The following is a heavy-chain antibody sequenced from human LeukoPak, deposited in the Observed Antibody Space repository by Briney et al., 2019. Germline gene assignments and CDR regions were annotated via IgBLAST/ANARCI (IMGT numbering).Heavy chain of an antibody. CDR3: TTWIAAAGTGDY. D-gene: IGHD6-13*01. V-gene: IGHV3-15*01. J-gene: IGHJ4*02. CDR2: IKSKTDGGTT. CDR1: GFTFSNAW. Sequence: GGSLRLSCAASGFTFSNAWMSWVRQAPGKGLEWVGRIKSKTDGGTTDYAAPVKGRLTISRDDSKNTLYLQMNSLKTEDTAVYYCTTWIAAAGTGDYWGQGTLVTVSS.